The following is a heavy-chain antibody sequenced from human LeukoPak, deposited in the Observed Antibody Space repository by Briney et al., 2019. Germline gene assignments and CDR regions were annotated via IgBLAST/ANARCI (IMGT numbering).Heavy chain of an antibody. J-gene: IGHJ4*02. CDR2: INHSGST. Sequence: SETQSLTCAVYGGSFSGYYWSWIRQPPGKGLEWIGEINHSGSTNYNPSLKSRVTISVDTSKNQFSLKLSSVTAADTAVYYCARGPYGSGSYRFHLDYWGQGTLVTVSS. D-gene: IGHD3-10*01. CDR1: GGSFSGYY. V-gene: IGHV4-34*01. CDR3: ARGPYGSGSYRFHLDY.